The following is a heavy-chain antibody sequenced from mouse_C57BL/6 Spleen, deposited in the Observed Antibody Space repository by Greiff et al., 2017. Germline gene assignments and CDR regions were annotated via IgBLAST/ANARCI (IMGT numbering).Heavy chain of an antibody. Sequence: QVQLQQPGAELVMPGASVKLSCKASGYTFTSYWMHWVKQRPGQGLEWIGEIDPADSYNNYNQKFKGKSTLTVDKSSSTAYMQLSSLTSEDSAVYYCARRDLLLRYFDVWGTGTTVTVSS. J-gene: IGHJ1*03. D-gene: IGHD1-1*01. CDR2: IDPADSYN. V-gene: IGHV1-69*01. CDR1: GYTFTSYW. CDR3: ARRDLLLRYFDV.